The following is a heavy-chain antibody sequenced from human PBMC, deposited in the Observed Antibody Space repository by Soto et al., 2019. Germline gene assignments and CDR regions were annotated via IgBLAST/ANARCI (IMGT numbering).Heavy chain of an antibody. CDR3: AREKILDGSGRRHYYGMEV. CDR1: GYTFLIYF. Sequence: QEQLLQSGAEVKKPGASVTVSCKASGYTFLIYFVHWVRQAPGQGLEWMGIINPGSGTTTYSQQFQGRVIMTSDTSTNTVHMAMTSLTSEDTAVYFCAREKILDGSGRRHYYGMEVWGQGTAISVSS. CDR2: INPGSGTT. V-gene: IGHV1-46*01. J-gene: IGHJ6*02. D-gene: IGHD3-10*01.